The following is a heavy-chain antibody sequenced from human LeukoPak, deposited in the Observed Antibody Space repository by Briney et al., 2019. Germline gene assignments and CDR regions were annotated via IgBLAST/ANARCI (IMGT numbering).Heavy chain of an antibody. CDR2: ISGSGGST. D-gene: IGHD3-10*01. Sequence: GGSLRLSCAASRFTFSNYGMHWVRQAPGKGLEWVSAISGSGGSTYYADSVKGRFTISRDNSKNTLYLQMNSLRAEDTAVYYCAKEASYGSGSPADYWGQGTLVTVSS. J-gene: IGHJ4*02. CDR3: AKEASYGSGSPADY. CDR1: RFTFSNYG. V-gene: IGHV3-23*01.